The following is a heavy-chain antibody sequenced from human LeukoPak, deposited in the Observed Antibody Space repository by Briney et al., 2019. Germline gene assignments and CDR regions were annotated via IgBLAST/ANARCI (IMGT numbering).Heavy chain of an antibody. CDR2: INPSGGST. J-gene: IGHJ4*02. D-gene: IGHD2-2*01. Sequence: ASVKVSCKASGGTFSSYAISWVRQAPGQGLEWMGVINPSGGSTSYAQKFQGRVTMTRDTFTSTVYMELSSLRSEDTAVYYCARYCSSTSCYEEIFDYWGQGTLVTVSS. V-gene: IGHV1-46*01. CDR1: GGTFSSYA. CDR3: ARYCSSTSCYEEIFDY.